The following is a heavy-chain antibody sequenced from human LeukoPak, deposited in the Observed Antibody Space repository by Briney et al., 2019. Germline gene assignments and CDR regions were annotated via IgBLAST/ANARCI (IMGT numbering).Heavy chain of an antibody. CDR3: VKEHLRELPHFDY. CDR1: GFTFSSYA. D-gene: IGHD1-7*01. J-gene: IGHJ4*02. CDR2: ISYDGSNK. V-gene: IGHV3-30*14. Sequence: GGSLRLSCAASGFTFSSYAMHWVRQAPGKGLEWVAVISYDGSNKYYADSVKGRFTISRDNSKNTLYLQMSSLRAEDTAVYYCVKEHLRELPHFDYWGQGTLVTVSS.